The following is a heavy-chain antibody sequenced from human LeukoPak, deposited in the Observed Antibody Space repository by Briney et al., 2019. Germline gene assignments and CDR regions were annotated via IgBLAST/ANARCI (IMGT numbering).Heavy chain of an antibody. Sequence: PGGSLRLSCAASGFTFSDYYMSWLRQAPGKGLEWVSYISSSGSTIYYADSVKGRFTISRDNAKNSLYLQMNSLRAEDTAVYYCAREGDDYDHYFDYWGQGTLVTVSS. D-gene: IGHD4-17*01. CDR3: AREGDDYDHYFDY. CDR2: ISSSGSTI. J-gene: IGHJ4*02. V-gene: IGHV3-11*04. CDR1: GFTFSDYY.